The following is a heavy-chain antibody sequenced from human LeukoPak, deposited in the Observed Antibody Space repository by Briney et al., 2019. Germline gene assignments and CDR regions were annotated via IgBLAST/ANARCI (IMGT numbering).Heavy chain of an antibody. CDR3: ARHEMYCSGGSCYSIWFDP. D-gene: IGHD2-15*01. J-gene: IGHJ5*02. CDR2: IYPGDSDT. Sequence: PGESLKISCKGSGYSFTSYWIGWGRQMPGKGLEWMGIIYPGDSDTRYSPSFQGQVTISADKSISTAYLQWSSLTASDTAMYYCARHEMYCSGGSCYSIWFDPWGQGTLVTVPS. CDR1: GYSFTSYW. V-gene: IGHV5-51*01.